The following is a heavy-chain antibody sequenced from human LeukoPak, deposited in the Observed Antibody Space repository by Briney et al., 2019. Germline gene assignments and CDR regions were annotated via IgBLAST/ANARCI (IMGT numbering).Heavy chain of an antibody. D-gene: IGHD3-22*01. CDR1: GFTFRSYA. V-gene: IGHV3-30-3*01. J-gene: IGHJ4*02. Sequence: GRSLRLSCAASGFTFRSYAMHWVRQAPGKGLEWVAVISYDGSNKYYADSVKGRFTISRDNSKNTLYLQMDSLRAEDMAVYYCASDGLITMIVVVITWLLNYWGQGTLVTASS. CDR2: ISYDGSNK. CDR3: ASDGLITMIVVVITWLLNY.